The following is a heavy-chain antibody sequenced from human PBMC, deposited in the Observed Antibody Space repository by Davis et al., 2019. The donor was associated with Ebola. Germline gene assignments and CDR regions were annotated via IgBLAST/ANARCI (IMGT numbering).Heavy chain of an antibody. CDR3: AREGGQGSSGLDY. CDR1: GGSISSYY. J-gene: IGHJ4*02. V-gene: IGHV4-59*01. CDR2: IYYSGST. D-gene: IGHD6-25*01. Sequence: SETLSLTCTVSGGSISSYYWSWIRQPPGKGLEWIGYIYYSGSTNYNPSLKSRVTISVDTSKNQFSLKLSSVTAADTAVYYCAREGGQGSSGLDYWGQGTLVTVSS.